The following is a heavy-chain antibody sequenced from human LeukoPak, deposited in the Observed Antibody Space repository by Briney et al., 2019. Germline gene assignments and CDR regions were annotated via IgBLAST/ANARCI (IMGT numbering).Heavy chain of an antibody. D-gene: IGHD5-24*01. V-gene: IGHV3-21*01. J-gene: IGHJ4*02. Sequence: PGGSLRLSCAASGFTFSSYSRNWVRQAPGKGLEWVSSISSSSSYIYYADSVKGRFTISRDNAKNSLYLQMNSLRAEDTAVYYCARFPPSYRLQRGGIWGQGTLVTVSS. CDR2: ISSSSSYI. CDR1: GFTFSSYS. CDR3: ARFPPSYRLQRGGI.